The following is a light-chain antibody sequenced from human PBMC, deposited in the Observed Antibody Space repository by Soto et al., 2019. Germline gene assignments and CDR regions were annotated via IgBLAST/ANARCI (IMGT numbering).Light chain of an antibody. Sequence: EVVLTQSPVTLALSPGERATLSCGASQSVTGNYLAWYQQKPGQAPRLLIYGASSRATGIPDRFSGSGSGTDFTLTISRLEPEDFAVYYCQQYGSLSWTFGQGTKVDIK. CDR3: QQYGSLSWT. CDR1: QSVTGNY. V-gene: IGKV3-20*01. CDR2: GAS. J-gene: IGKJ1*01.